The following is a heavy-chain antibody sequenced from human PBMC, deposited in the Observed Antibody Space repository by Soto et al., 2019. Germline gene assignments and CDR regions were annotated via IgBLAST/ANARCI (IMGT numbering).Heavy chain of an antibody. J-gene: IGHJ4*02. V-gene: IGHV1-18*01. CDR1: GYTFTSYG. CDR2: ISAYNGNT. D-gene: IGHD3-9*01. CDR3: ATYFGTAYYFDY. Sequence: AAVKVSCKASGYTFTSYGISWVRQAPGQGLEWMGLISAYNGNTNYAQKLQGRVTMTTDTSTSTAYMELRSLRSDDTAVYYCATYFGTAYYFDYWGQGTLVTVSS.